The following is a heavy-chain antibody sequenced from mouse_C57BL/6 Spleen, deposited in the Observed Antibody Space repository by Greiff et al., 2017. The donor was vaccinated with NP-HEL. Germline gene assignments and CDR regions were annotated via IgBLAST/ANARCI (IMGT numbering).Heavy chain of an antibody. J-gene: IGHJ4*01. D-gene: IGHD2-1*01. Sequence: VQLQQSGPELVKPGASVKISCKASGYTFTDYYMNWVKQSHGKSLEWIGDINPNNGGTSYNQKFKGKATLTVDKSSSTAYMELRSLTSEDSAVYYCASPLIYYGNYYAMDYWGQGTSVTVSS. V-gene: IGHV1-26*01. CDR2: INPNNGGT. CDR1: GYTFTDYY. CDR3: ASPLIYYGNYYAMDY.